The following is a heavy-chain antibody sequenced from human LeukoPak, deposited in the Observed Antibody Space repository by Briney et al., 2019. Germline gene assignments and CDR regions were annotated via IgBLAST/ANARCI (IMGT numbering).Heavy chain of an antibody. CDR3: AKVAYYYDSSGYLPSLFDY. D-gene: IGHD3-22*01. Sequence: GGSLRLSCAVSGFTVSTNYMTWVRQAPGKGLEWVSAISGSGGSTYYADSVKGRFTISRDNSKNTLYLQMNSLRAEDTAVYYCAKVAYYYDSSGYLPSLFDYWGQGTLVTVSS. CDR1: GFTVSTNY. V-gene: IGHV3-23*01. J-gene: IGHJ4*02. CDR2: ISGSGGST.